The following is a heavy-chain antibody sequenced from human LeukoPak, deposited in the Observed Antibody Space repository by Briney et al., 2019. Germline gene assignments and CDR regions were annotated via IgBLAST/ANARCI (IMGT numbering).Heavy chain of an antibody. D-gene: IGHD3-10*01. V-gene: IGHV4-34*01. CDR2: INHSGST. Sequence: GSLRLSCAASGFTFSNYGMSWVRQPPGKGLEWIGEINHSGSTNYNPSLKSRVTISVDTSKNQFSLKLSSVTAADTAVYYCARHRFRYYGSGPNWFDPWGQGTLVTVSS. CDR3: ARHRFRYYGSGPNWFDP. CDR1: GFTFSNYG. J-gene: IGHJ5*02.